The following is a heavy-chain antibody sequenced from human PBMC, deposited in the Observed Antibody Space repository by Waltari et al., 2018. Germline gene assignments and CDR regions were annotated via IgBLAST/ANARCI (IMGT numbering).Heavy chain of an antibody. CDR3: AGDYYYYYMDV. CDR1: GFTFSSYW. V-gene: IGHV3-7*01. J-gene: IGHJ6*03. Sequence: EVQLVESGGGLVQPGGSLRLSCAASGFTFSSYWMSWVRQAPGKGLEWVANIKRDGSEQYYGDSVKGRFTISRDNAKNSLYLQMNSLRVEDTAVYYCAGDYYYYYMDVWGKGTTVTVSS. CDR2: IKRDGSEQ.